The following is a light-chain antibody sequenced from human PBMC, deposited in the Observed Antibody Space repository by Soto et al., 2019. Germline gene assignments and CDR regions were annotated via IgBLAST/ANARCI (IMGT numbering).Light chain of an antibody. CDR1: QSVNTY. Sequence: EIVLTQSPGTLSLSPGERATLSCRASQSVNTYLAWYQQKPGQAPRLLIYDASNRATGIPARFSGSGSGTDFTLTISSLETADFAVYYCQQRSNWPWTFGQGTKVDIK. CDR3: QQRSNWPWT. J-gene: IGKJ1*01. CDR2: DAS. V-gene: IGKV3-11*01.